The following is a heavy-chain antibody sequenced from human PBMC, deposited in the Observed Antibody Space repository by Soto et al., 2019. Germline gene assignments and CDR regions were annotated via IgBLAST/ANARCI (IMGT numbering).Heavy chain of an antibody. CDR3: AGDRVYSSSSGTPGY. V-gene: IGHV1-2*02. J-gene: IGHJ4*02. Sequence: ASVKVSCKASGYTFTGYYMHWVRQAPGQGLEWMGWINPNSGGTNYAQKFQGRVTMTRDTSISTAYMELSRLRSDDTAVYYCAGDRVYSSSSGTPGYWGQGTLVTVSS. CDR1: GYTFTGYY. D-gene: IGHD6-6*01. CDR2: INPNSGGT.